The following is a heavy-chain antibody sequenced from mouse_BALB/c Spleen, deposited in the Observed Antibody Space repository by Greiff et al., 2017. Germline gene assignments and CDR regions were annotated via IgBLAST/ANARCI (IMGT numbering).Heavy chain of an antibody. J-gene: IGHJ2*01. CDR3: DRYYGYDVRYFDY. Sequence: VHVKQSGAELVRPGALVKLSCKASGFNIKDYYMHWVKQRPEQGLEWIGWLDPENGNTIYDPKFQGKASITADTSSNTAYLQLSSPTSEDTAVYYCDRYYGYDVRYFDYWGRGSTHTVCS. CDR2: LDPENGNT. V-gene: IGHV14-1*02. CDR1: GFNIKDYY. D-gene: IGHD2-2*01.